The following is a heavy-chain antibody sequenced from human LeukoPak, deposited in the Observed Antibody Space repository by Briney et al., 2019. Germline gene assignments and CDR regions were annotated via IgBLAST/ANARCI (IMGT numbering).Heavy chain of an antibody. CDR1: GFTFSNYA. V-gene: IGHV3-23*01. J-gene: IGHJ5*02. D-gene: IGHD3-16*01. Sequence: GGSLRLSCAASGFTFSNYAMNWVRQAPGKGLEWVSVISGSGGDIYYIDSVKGRFTISRDNSKNTLYLQMNSLRAEDTAVYYCARGSISARGFDPWGQGTLVTVSS. CDR2: ISGSGGDI. CDR3: ARGSISARGFDP.